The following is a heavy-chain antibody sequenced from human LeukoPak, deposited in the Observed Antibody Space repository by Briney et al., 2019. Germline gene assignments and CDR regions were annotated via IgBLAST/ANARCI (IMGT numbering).Heavy chain of an antibody. Sequence: GRSLRLSCAASGFIFSTYGMHWVRQAPGKGLEWVAVISYDGSNKYYADSVKGRFTISRDNSRNTLYLQMSSLRAEDTAVYYCAKGRLRLGELSLFDYWGQGTLVTVSS. CDR3: AKGRLRLGELSLFDY. V-gene: IGHV3-30*18. CDR2: ISYDGSNK. CDR1: GFIFSTYG. D-gene: IGHD3-16*02. J-gene: IGHJ4*02.